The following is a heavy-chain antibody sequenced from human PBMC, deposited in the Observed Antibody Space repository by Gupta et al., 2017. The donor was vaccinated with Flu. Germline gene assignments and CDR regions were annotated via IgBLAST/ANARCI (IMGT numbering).Heavy chain of an antibody. CDR1: GFTLHSHA. D-gene: IGHD3-3*01. J-gene: IGHJ4*02. CDR3: VKVLWNVAGPIDPFDY. CDR2: ISNSGGST. V-gene: IGHV3-23*01. Sequence: EVQLLESGGGLVQPGGSLRLSCVGSGFTLHSHAMGWVCPAPGKGLGWVSTISNSGGSTDYADSVKGRFTISRDNSRDTLSLQVNSLRAEDTAVYYCVKVLWNVAGPIDPFDYWGQGTLVTVSS.